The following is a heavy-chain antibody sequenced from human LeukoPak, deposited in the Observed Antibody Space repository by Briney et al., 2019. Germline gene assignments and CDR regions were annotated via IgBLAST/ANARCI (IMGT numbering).Heavy chain of an antibody. CDR1: GGTFSSYA. Sequence: SVKVSCKASGGTFSSYAISWVRQAPGQGLEWMGRIIPILGIANYAQKFQGRVTITADKSTSTAYMELSSLRSEDTAVYYCARGSSGGESIDYWGQGTLVTASS. CDR2: IIPILGIA. D-gene: IGHD2-21*01. V-gene: IGHV1-69*04. J-gene: IGHJ4*02. CDR3: ARGSSGGESIDY.